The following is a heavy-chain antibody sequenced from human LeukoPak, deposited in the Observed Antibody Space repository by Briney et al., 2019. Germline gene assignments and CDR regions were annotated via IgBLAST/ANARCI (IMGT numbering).Heavy chain of an antibody. D-gene: IGHD3-22*01. CDR1: GGSISSYY. Sequence: SETLSLTCTVSGGSISSYYWSWIRQPPGKGLEWIGYIYYSGSTNYNPSLKSRVTISVDTSKNQFSLKLSSVTAADTAVYYCARLHYYDSSGYYPRYYWGQGTLVTVSS. J-gene: IGHJ4*02. CDR3: ARLHYYDSSGYYPRYY. V-gene: IGHV4-59*01. CDR2: IYYSGST.